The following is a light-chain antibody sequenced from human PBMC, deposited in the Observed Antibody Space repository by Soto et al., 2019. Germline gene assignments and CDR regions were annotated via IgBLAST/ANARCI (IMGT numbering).Light chain of an antibody. CDR2: AAS. Sequence: DIQMTQSPSSLSASVGDRVTITCRASQGIRNDLGWFQQKPGKAPKRLIYAASTLESGAPSRFSGSGSGTEFTLKISSQQAEDVATYYCLQHDSYPRTFGQGTKVEI. CDR1: QGIRND. CDR3: LQHDSYPRT. V-gene: IGKV1-17*01. J-gene: IGKJ1*01.